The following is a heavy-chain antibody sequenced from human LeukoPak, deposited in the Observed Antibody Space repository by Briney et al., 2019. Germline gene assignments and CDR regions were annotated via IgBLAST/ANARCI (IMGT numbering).Heavy chain of an antibody. CDR1: GFTFRSYS. CDR2: ISSSSSYI. J-gene: IGHJ4*02. CDR3: ASILTGRFDY. Sequence: GGSLRLSCAASGFTFRSYSMNWVRQAPGKGLEWVSSISSSSSYIYYADSVKGRFTISRDNAKNSLYLQMNSLRAEDTAVYYCASILTGRFDYWGQGTLVTVSS. V-gene: IGHV3-21*01. D-gene: IGHD3-9*01.